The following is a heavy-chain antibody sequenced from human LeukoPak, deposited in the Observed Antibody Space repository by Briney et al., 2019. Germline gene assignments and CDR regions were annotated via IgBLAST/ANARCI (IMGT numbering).Heavy chain of an antibody. CDR3: ASAFPHRDYYYGMDV. CDR2: IYSGGST. Sequence: PGGSPRLSCAASGFTVSSNYMSWVRQAPGKGLEWVSVIYSGGSTYYADSVKGRFTISRDNSKNTLYLQMNSLRAEDTAVYYCASAFPHRDYYYGMDVWGQGTTVTVSS. CDR1: GFTVSSNY. J-gene: IGHJ6*02. D-gene: IGHD3-10*01. V-gene: IGHV3-53*01.